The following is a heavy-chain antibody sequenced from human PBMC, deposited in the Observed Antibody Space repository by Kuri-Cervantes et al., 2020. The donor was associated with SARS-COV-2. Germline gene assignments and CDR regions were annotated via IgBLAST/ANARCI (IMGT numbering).Heavy chain of an antibody. D-gene: IGHD6-13*01. V-gene: IGHV3-9*01. CDR3: AKGVAAADSYYFDY. Sequence: SLKISCAASGFTLDDYAMHWVRQAPGKGLEWVSGISWNSGSIGYADSVKGRFTISRDNSKNTLYLQMNSLRAEDTAVYYCAKGVAAADSYYFDYWGQGTLVTVSS. J-gene: IGHJ4*02. CDR2: ISWNSGSI. CDR1: GFTLDDYA.